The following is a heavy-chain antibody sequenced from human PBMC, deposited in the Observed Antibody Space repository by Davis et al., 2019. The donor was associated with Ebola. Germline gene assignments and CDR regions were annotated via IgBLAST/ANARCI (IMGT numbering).Heavy chain of an antibody. V-gene: IGHV3-48*01. CDR1: GFTFSSYS. J-gene: IGHJ4*02. CDR3: ARVDENGDTDY. Sequence: PGGSLRLSCAASGFTFSSYSMNWVRQAPGKGLEWVSYISSSSSTIYYADSVKGRFTISRDNAKNSLYLQMNSLRAEDTAVYYCARVDENGDTDYWGQGTLVTVSS. D-gene: IGHD4-17*01. CDR2: ISSSSSTI.